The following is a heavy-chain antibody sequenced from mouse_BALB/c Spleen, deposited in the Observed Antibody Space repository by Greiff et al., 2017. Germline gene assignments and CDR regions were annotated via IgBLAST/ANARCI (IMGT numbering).Heavy chain of an antibody. D-gene: IGHD2-1*01. Sequence: DVHLVESGGGLVKPGGSLKLSCAASGFTFSSYAMSWVRQSPEKRLEWVAEISSGGSYTYYPDTVTGRFTISRDNAKNTLYLEMSSLRSEDTAMYYWARGGEYYGKTAWFAYWGQGTLVTVSA. CDR1: GFTFSSYA. CDR2: ISSGGSYT. CDR3: ARGGEYYGKTAWFAY. V-gene: IGHV5-9-4*01. J-gene: IGHJ3*01.